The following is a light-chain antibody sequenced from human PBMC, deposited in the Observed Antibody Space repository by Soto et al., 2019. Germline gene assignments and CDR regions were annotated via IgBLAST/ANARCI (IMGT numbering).Light chain of an antibody. J-gene: IGLJ2*01. Sequence: QSVLTQPASVSGSPGQSITISCTGTSSDVGGYNYVSWYQQHPGKAPTLMIYDVSNRPSGVSNRFSGSTSGNTASLTIAGLQAEDESDYYCSSYTSSSTVFGGGTKLTVL. CDR1: SSDVGGYNY. CDR2: DVS. CDR3: SSYTSSSTV. V-gene: IGLV2-14*01.